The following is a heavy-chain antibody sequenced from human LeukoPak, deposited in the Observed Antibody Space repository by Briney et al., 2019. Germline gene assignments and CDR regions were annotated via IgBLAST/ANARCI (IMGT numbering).Heavy chain of an antibody. CDR3: ATGQRRFRFDY. CDR2: ISSSSSYI. CDR1: GFTFSSYS. D-gene: IGHD6-25*01. J-gene: IGHJ4*02. V-gene: IGHV3-21*01. Sequence: GGSLRLSXAASGFTFSSYSMNWVRQAPGKGLEWVSSISSSSSYIYYADSVKGRFTISRDNAKNSLYLQMNSLRAEDTAVYYCATGQRRFRFDYWGQGTLVTVSS.